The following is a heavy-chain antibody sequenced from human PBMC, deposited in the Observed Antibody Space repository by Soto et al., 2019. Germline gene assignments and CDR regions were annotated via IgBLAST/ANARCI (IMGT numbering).Heavy chain of an antibody. D-gene: IGHD6-19*01. V-gene: IGHV4-61*08. CDR1: GGSISSGDYY. Sequence: SGTLSLTCTVSGGSISSGDYYWSWIRQPPGKGLEWIGYIYYSGSTNYNPSLKSRVTISVDTSKNQFSLKLSSVTAADTAVYYCARVGIAVAGTRLWDYYYCMDVWGKGTTVTVSS. CDR2: IYYSGST. CDR3: ARVGIAVAGTRLWDYYYCMDV. J-gene: IGHJ6*03.